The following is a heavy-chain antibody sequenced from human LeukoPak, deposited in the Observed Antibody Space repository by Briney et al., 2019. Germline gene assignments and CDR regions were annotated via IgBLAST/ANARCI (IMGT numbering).Heavy chain of an antibody. J-gene: IGHJ6*03. V-gene: IGHV3-66*01. Sequence: GGSLRLSCAASEFSVGSNYMTWVRQAPGKGLEWVSLIYSGGSTYYADSVKGRFTISRDNSKNTLYLQMNSLRAEDTAVYYCARDLRDIVVVPAATLTYYYYYYMDVWGKGTTVTISS. CDR3: ARDLRDIVVVPAATLTYYYYYYMDV. CDR2: IYSGGST. D-gene: IGHD2-2*01. CDR1: EFSVGSNY.